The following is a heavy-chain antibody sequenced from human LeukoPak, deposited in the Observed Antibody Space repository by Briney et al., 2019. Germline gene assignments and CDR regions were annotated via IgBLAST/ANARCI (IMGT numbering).Heavy chain of an antibody. D-gene: IGHD3-10*01. CDR3: ARTLGSPSYSLIAY. CDR1: GASLSSYY. J-gene: IGHJ4*02. Sequence: SETLSLTCAVSGASLSSYYWSWIRQPAGKGLEWIGNVYTSESFTYNPSLKSRLTMSVDTSRNQFSLKLTSVTAADTAIYYCARTLGSPSYSLIAYWGQGTLVTVSS. V-gene: IGHV4-4*07. CDR2: VYTSESF.